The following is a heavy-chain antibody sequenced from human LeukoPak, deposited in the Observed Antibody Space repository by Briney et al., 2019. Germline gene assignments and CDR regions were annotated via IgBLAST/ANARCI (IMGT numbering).Heavy chain of an antibody. CDR3: TRGRIAVAGPFDY. Sequence: GGSLRLSCTASGFTFGDYAMSWVRQAPGKGLEWVGFVRSKAYGGTTEYAASVKGRFTISRDDSKSIAYLQMNSLKTEDTAVYYCTRGRIAVAGPFDYWGQGTLVTVSS. J-gene: IGHJ4*02. V-gene: IGHV3-49*04. D-gene: IGHD6-19*01. CDR2: VRSKAYGGTT. CDR1: GFTFGDYA.